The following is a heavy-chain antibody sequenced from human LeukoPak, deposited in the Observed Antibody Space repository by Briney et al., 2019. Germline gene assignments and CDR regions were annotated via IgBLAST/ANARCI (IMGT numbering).Heavy chain of an antibody. Sequence: GGSLRLSCAVSGFPFSIYEMDWVRQAPGKGLEWVSSIGSSGTTRYYADSVKGRFSISRDNAKNSLYLQMNSLRVEDTGVYYCALLAVASDFDYWGQGALVTVPS. CDR3: ALLAVASDFDY. D-gene: IGHD6-19*01. CDR1: GFPFSIYE. J-gene: IGHJ4*02. V-gene: IGHV3-48*03. CDR2: IGSSGTTR.